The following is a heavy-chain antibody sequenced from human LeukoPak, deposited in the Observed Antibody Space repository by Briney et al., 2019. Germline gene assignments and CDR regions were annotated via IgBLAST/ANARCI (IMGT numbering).Heavy chain of an antibody. CDR2: IYYSGST. D-gene: IGHD3-22*01. J-gene: IGHJ4*02. CDR3: ARGGYDSSGYYLAY. V-gene: IGHV4-61*01. Sequence: SETLSLTCTVSGGSVSSGTYYWSWIRQPPGKGLEWIGYIYYSGSTKYNPSLKSRVTISVDTSKNQFSLKLRSVTAADTAVYYCARGGYDSSGYYLAYWGQGTLVTVSS. CDR1: GGSVSSGTYY.